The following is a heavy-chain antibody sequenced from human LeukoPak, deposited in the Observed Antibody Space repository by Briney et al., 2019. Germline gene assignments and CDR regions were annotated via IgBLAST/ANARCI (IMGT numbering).Heavy chain of an antibody. D-gene: IGHD5-18*01. J-gene: IGHJ5*02. CDR2: IYDSGST. CDR1: GGSLSRGGYY. V-gene: IGHV4-31*03. Sequence: SETLSLTCTVSGGSLSRGGYYWSWIRPHPGKGLDWIGYIYDSGSTYYNPTLKSRVTISVDTSKNQFSLKLSSVTAADTAVYYCARAPVVDTAMVMGQNWFDPWGQGTLVTVSS. CDR3: ARAPVVDTAMVMGQNWFDP.